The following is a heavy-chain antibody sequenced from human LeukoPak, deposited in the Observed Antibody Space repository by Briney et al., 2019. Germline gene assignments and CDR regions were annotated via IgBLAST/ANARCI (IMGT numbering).Heavy chain of an antibody. V-gene: IGHV4-39*07. CDR1: GGSINTYF. Sequence: SETPSLTCTVSGGSINTYFWSWIRQPPGKGLEWIGSAYYSGSTYYNPSLKSRVTISVDTSKNQFSLKLSSVTAADTAMYYCARANGPMIVVIYGYAFDIWGQGTMVTVSS. CDR3: ARANGPMIVVIYGYAFDI. J-gene: IGHJ3*02. CDR2: AYYSGST. D-gene: IGHD3-22*01.